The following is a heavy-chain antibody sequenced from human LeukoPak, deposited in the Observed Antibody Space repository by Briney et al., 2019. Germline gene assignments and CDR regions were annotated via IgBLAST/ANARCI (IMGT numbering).Heavy chain of an antibody. Sequence: PSETLSLTCTVSGGSISSSSYYWGWIRQPPGKVLVWIGSIYYSGSIYYNPSLRSRVTISIDPSKNQFSLKLSSAPAADTAVYYCARQGRQLVPFDYWGQGTLVTVSS. CDR1: GGSISSSSYY. CDR3: ARQGRQLVPFDY. J-gene: IGHJ4*02. V-gene: IGHV4-39*01. CDR2: IYYSGSI. D-gene: IGHD6-13*01.